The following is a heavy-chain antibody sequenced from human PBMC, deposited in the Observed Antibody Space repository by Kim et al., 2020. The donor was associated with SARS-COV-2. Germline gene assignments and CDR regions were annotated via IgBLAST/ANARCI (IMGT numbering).Heavy chain of an antibody. Sequence: GGSLRLSCEASGFAFSTHAMHWVRQAPGKGLEWVALIWYDGTIKSYADSVKGRLTISRDNSKNTVHLQMNSLRAEDTAVYYCARDAYCSSTSCSGVLDIWGRGTVVTVSS. D-gene: IGHD2-2*01. CDR1: GFAFSTHA. CDR3: ARDAYCSSTSCSGVLDI. V-gene: IGHV3-33*01. CDR2: IWYDGTIK. J-gene: IGHJ3*02.